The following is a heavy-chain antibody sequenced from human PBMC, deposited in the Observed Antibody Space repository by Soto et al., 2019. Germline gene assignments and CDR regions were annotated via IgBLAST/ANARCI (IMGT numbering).Heavy chain of an antibody. J-gene: IGHJ3*02. Sequence: EVQLVESGGGVVRPGGSLRLSCAASGFTFDDYGMSWVRQAPGKGLEWVSGINWNSGSTGNADSVKGRFTISRDNAKNSLYLHMNSLRAEDTALYYCARDLGRRGYGSDAFDIWGQGTFVTVSS. D-gene: IGHD5-12*01. V-gene: IGHV3-20*04. CDR2: INWNSGST. CDR1: GFTFDDYG. CDR3: ARDLGRRGYGSDAFDI.